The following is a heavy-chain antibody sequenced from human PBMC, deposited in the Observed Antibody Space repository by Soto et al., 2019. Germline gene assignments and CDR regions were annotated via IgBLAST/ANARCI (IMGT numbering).Heavy chain of an antibody. CDR1: GFTFSSYG. Sequence: GGSLRLSCAASGFTFSSYGMHWVRQAPGKGLEWVAVISYDGSNKYYADSVKGRFTISRDNSKNTLYLQMNSLRAEDTAVYYCAKEYGGIGEFTSSSWYRGTIGYYYYGMDVWGQGTTVTVSS. D-gene: IGHD6-13*01. CDR3: AKEYGGIGEFTSSSWYRGTIGYYYYGMDV. CDR2: ISYDGSNK. J-gene: IGHJ6*02. V-gene: IGHV3-30*18.